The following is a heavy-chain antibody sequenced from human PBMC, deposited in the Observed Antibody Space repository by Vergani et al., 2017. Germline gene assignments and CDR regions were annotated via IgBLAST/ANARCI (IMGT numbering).Heavy chain of an antibody. J-gene: IGHJ5*02. CDR1: GYTFTSYY. CDR2: INPSGGST. D-gene: IGHD1-20*01. Sequence: QVQLVQSGAEVKKPGASVKVSCKASGYTFTSYYMHWVRQAPGQGLEWMGIINPSGGSTSYAQKFQGRVTMTRDTSTSTVYMELSSLRSEDTAVYYCARDAPLYNLERDGLFDPWGQGTLVTVSS. CDR3: ARDAPLYNLERDGLFDP. V-gene: IGHV1-46*03.